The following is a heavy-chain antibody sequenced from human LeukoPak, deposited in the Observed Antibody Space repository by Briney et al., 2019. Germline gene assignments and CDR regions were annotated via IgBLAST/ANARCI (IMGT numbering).Heavy chain of an antibody. J-gene: IGHJ4*02. CDR2: ITGSGGST. CDR3: AEGSQWVVRGAGY. D-gene: IGHD6-19*01. CDR1: GFIFSNYG. Sequence: QSGGSLRLSCAASGFIFSNYGMSWVRQAPGKGLEWVSSITGSGGSTNYADSVKGRFTISRDNSRNTLYLQMNSLRAEDTAVYYCAEGSQWVVRGAGYWGQGTLVTVSS. V-gene: IGHV3-23*01.